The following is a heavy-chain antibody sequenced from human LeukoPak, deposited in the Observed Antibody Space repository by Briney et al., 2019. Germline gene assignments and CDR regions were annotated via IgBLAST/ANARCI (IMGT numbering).Heavy chain of an antibody. V-gene: IGHV4-34*01. CDR2: INHSGST. CDR3: ARAVDSLRAFDI. CDR1: GGSFSGYY. J-gene: IGHJ3*02. D-gene: IGHD3-9*01. Sequence: SETLSLTCAVYGGSFSGYYWSWIRQPPGKGLEWIGEINHSGSTNYNPSLKSRVTISVDTSKNQFSLKLSSVTAADAAVYYCARAVDSLRAFDIWGQGTMVTVSS.